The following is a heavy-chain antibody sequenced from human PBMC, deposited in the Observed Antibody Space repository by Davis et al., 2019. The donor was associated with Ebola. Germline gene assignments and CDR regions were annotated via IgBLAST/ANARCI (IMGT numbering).Heavy chain of an antibody. D-gene: IGHD3-9*01. V-gene: IGHV3-74*03. CDR2: INRDGSTT. CDR3: AKAHFDWLLYYYYYYGMDV. Sequence: GESLKISCAASGFTFSSYWMHWVRQAPGKGLVWVSCINRDGSTTTYADSVKGRFTISRDNAKNTLYLQMNSLRAEDTAVYYCAKAHFDWLLYYYYYYGMDVWGKGTTVTVSS. J-gene: IGHJ6*04. CDR1: GFTFSSYW.